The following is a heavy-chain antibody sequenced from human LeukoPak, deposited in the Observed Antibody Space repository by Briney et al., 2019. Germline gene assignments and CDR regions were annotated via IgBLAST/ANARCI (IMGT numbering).Heavy chain of an antibody. CDR3: ARKQKMGVDQ. Sequence: PSETLSLTCVVSGYSISSAYYWGWIRQPPGKGLEWIGSISHSGNTYYTASLKSRVSVSFDTSQNQFSLKLSAVPAADTATYYCARKQKMGVDQWGQGTLVTVSS. V-gene: IGHV4-38-2*01. J-gene: IGHJ4*02. CDR2: ISHSGNT. CDR1: GYSISSAYY. D-gene: IGHD3-16*01.